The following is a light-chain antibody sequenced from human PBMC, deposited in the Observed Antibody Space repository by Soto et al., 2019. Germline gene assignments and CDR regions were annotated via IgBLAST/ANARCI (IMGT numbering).Light chain of an antibody. CDR1: QSVSSRY. Sequence: EIVLTQSPGTLSLSPGERATLSCRASQSVSSRYLVWYQQKPGQAPRLLIYGASSRATGIPDRFSGSGSGTDFTLTISRLEPEDFAVSYCQQYGSSPLTFGGGTKVEIK. CDR2: GAS. V-gene: IGKV3-20*01. CDR3: QQYGSSPLT. J-gene: IGKJ4*01.